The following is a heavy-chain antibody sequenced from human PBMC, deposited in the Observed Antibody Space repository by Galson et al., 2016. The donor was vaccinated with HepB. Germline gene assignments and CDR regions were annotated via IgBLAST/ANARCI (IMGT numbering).Heavy chain of an antibody. CDR3: TRTDIGTWDGYFDY. J-gene: IGHJ4*02. CDR1: SFIFTDYG. D-gene: IGHD1-26*01. V-gene: IGHV3-33*01. Sequence: SLRLSCAASSFIFTDYGMHWVRQAPGKGLEWVAAIWSDGTNEIYADSVKGRFTISRDNSKNAIYLQMNSLRAEDTAVYYCTRTDIGTWDGYFDYWGQGTLVTVSS. CDR2: IWSDGTNE.